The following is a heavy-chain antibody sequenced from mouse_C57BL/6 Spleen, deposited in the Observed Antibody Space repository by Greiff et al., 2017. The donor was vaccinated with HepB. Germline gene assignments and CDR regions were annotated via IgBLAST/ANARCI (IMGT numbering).Heavy chain of an antibody. J-gene: IGHJ1*03. CDR3: ARADGWPWDFDG. Sequence: VQLQQSGPELVKPGASVKIPCKASGYTFTDYNMHWVKQSHGKSLEWIGDINPNNGGTNYNQKFKGKATLTVDKSSSTAYMELRSLTSEDTAVYYCARADGWPWDFDGWGTGTTVTVAS. CDR2: INPNNGGT. CDR1: GYTFTDYN. D-gene: IGHD2-3*01. V-gene: IGHV1-18*01.